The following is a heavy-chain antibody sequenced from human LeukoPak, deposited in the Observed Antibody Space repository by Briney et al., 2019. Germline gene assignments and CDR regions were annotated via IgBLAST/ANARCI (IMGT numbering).Heavy chain of an antibody. CDR3: AKVPPQYCSGGNCYSGYYYMDV. Sequence: PGGSLRLSCAASGFTFSSYGMSWVRQAPGKGLEWVSAISGSGGSTYYADSVKGRFTISRDNSKNTVYLQMNSLRAEDTAVYYCAKVPPQYCSGGNCYSGYYYMDVWGKGTTVTVSS. CDR2: ISGSGGST. D-gene: IGHD2-15*01. J-gene: IGHJ6*03. V-gene: IGHV3-23*01. CDR1: GFTFSSYG.